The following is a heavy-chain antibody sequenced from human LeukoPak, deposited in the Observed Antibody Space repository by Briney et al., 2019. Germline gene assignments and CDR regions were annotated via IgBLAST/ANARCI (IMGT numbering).Heavy chain of an antibody. CDR2: IDHDGINT. CDR3: AKGRLALGY. Sequence: GGSLRLSCATSGFTFSSSWMHWVRQAPGKGLVWVSRIDHDGINTNYADSVKGRFTISRDNAKNTLYLQMNSLRAEDTAVYYCAKGRLALGYWGQGTLVTVSS. D-gene: IGHD6-19*01. CDR1: GFTFSSSW. J-gene: IGHJ4*02. V-gene: IGHV3-74*01.